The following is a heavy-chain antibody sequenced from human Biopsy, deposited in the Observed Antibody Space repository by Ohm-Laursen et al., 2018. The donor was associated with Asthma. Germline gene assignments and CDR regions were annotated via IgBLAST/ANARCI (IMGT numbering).Heavy chain of an antibody. Sequence: SETLFLTCTVSGASITTSPSYWSWLRLLPGKGLEWIGCIYYSGETFFNPSLKNPLFMSLDSSKNQFSLKMTSVTVADTAVYFCARNLPGYTYGPFEDWGQGTLVTVSS. CDR1: GASITTSPSY. CDR3: ARNLPGYTYGPFED. CDR2: IYYSGET. J-gene: IGHJ4*02. V-gene: IGHV4-31*01. D-gene: IGHD5-18*01.